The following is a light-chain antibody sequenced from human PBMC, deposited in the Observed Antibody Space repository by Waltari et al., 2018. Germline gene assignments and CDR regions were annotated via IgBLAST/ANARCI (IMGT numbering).Light chain of an antibody. CDR1: QTVTSIS. J-gene: IGKJ4*01. Sequence: EIVLTQSPGTLSLSPGERATLSCRASQTVTSISLSWYQQKPGQAPGLLIYGASTRATGIPDRFSGSGSGTDFTLTISRLEPEDFAVYYCQQYDGIVLTFGGGTKAEI. CDR3: QQYDGIVLT. CDR2: GAS. V-gene: IGKV3-20*01.